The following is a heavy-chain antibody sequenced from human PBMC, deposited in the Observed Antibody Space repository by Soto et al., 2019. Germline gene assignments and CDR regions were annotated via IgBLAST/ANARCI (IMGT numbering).Heavy chain of an antibody. Sequence: GGSLRLSCAASVFTFSSYGMHWIRQAPGKGLEWVAVIWYDGSNKYYADSVKGRFTISRDNSKNTLYLQMNSLRAEDTAVYYCARFYVRYYYYGMDVWGQGTTVTVSS. D-gene: IGHD3-10*02. J-gene: IGHJ6*02. V-gene: IGHV3-33*01. CDR1: VFTFSSYG. CDR3: ARFYVRYYYYGMDV. CDR2: IWYDGSNK.